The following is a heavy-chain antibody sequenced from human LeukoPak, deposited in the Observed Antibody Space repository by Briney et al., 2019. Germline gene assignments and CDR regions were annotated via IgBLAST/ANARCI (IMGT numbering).Heavy chain of an antibody. CDR2: ISGSGGYT. CDR1: GFTFSSYA. CDR3: ARDLNYGLDV. Sequence: GGSLRLSCAASGFTFSSYAMSWVRQAPRKGLEWVSAISGSGGYTYYADAVKGRFTISRDNSENTLYLQMNSLRAEDTAVYYCARDLNYGLDVWGQGTTVIVAS. V-gene: IGHV3-23*01. J-gene: IGHJ6*02.